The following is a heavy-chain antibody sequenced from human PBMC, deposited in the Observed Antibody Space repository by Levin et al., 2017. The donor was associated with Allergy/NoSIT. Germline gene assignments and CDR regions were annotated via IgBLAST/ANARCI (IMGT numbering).Heavy chain of an antibody. Sequence: GESLKISCKASGYTFTGYYMHWVRQAPGQGLEWMGWINPNSGGTNYARKFQDWVTMTSDTSISTAYMELSRLRSDDTAVYYCARDRSRITAGTAYGMDVWGQGTTVTVFS. CDR3: ARDRSRITAGTAYGMDV. CDR1: GYTFTGYY. D-gene: IGHD1-1*01. CDR2: INPNSGGT. V-gene: IGHV1-2*04. J-gene: IGHJ6*02.